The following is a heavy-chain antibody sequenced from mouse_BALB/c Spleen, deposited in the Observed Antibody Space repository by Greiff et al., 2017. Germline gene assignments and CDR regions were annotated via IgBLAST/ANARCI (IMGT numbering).Heavy chain of an antibody. D-gene: IGHD2-4*01. V-gene: IGHV2-9*02. CDR2: IWAGGST. J-gene: IGHJ3*01. CDR3: ARDAMITTKWFAY. Sequence: QVQLKESGPGLVAPSQSLSITCTVSGFSLTSYGVHWVRQPPGKGLEWLGVIWAGGSTNYNSALMSRLSISKDNSKSQVFLKMNSLQTDDTAMYYCARDAMITTKWFAYWGQGTLVTVSA. CDR1: GFSLTSYG.